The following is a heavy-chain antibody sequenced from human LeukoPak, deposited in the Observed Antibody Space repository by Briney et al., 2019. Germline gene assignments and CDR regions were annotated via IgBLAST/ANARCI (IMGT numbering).Heavy chain of an antibody. J-gene: IGHJ5*02. CDR1: GGSISSSSYY. Sequence: KPSETLSLTCTVSGGSISSSSYYWGWIRRPPGKGLEWIGSIYYSGSTYYNPSLKSRVTISVDTSKNQFSLKLSSVTAADTAVYYCASWFGELFSWNWFDPWGQGTLVTVSS. V-gene: IGHV4-39*01. CDR2: IYYSGST. CDR3: ASWFGELFSWNWFDP. D-gene: IGHD3-10*01.